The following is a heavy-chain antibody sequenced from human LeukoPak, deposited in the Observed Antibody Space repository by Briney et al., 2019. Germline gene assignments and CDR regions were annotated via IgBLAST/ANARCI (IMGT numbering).Heavy chain of an antibody. D-gene: IGHD3-22*01. V-gene: IGHV4-61*02. CDR3: ARGPHSYDSSGAFDI. CDR1: GDSISSGDYY. CDR2: ISSSGST. J-gene: IGHJ3*02. Sequence: SETLSLTCTVSGDSISSGDYYWSWIRQPAGKGLEWIGRISSSGSTNYNPSLKSRVTISVDTSKNQFSLKLSSVTAADTAVYFCARGPHSYDSSGAFDIWGQGTMVTVSS.